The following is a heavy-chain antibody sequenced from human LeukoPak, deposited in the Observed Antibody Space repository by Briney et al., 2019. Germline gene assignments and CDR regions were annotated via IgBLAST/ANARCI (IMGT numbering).Heavy chain of an antibody. CDR3: AKGSGSYF. V-gene: IGHV3-74*01. D-gene: IGHD3-10*01. CDR2: IKGDGSST. CDR1: GLTFNIYW. J-gene: IGHJ4*02. Sequence: QAGGSVSLSWAGSGLTFNIYWMQWVRQAERKGLVWLSRIKGDGSSTSHADSVAGRFTISRDNAKNTLYLQMNSLRAENTAVYYCAKGSGSYFWGQGTLVTVSS.